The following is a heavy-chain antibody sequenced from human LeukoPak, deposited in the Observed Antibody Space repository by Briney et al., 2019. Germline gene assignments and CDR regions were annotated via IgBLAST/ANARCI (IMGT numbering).Heavy chain of an antibody. J-gene: IGHJ5*02. Sequence: GGSLRLSCAASGFTFSGYSMNWVRQAPGKGLEWVSSISSSSSYIYYAGSVKGRFTISRDNAKNSLYLQMNSLRAEDTAVYYCARDSFDYYDSSGYPESWFDPWGQGTLVTVSS. CDR3: ARDSFDYYDSSGYPESWFDP. V-gene: IGHV3-21*01. D-gene: IGHD3-22*01. CDR1: GFTFSGYS. CDR2: ISSSSSYI.